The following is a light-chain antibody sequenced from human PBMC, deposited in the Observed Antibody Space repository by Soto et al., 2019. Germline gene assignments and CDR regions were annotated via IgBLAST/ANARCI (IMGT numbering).Light chain of an antibody. V-gene: IGKV3-15*01. Sequence: EIVLTQSPATLSVSPGERATLSCRASQSVDKHLHWYQQKPGQAPRLLIYGASTRATGIPARFGGSGSGTEFTLTINSLQSEDFAVYYCQQSHNWYTFGQGTKVDIK. CDR1: QSVDKH. CDR3: QQSHNWYT. CDR2: GAS. J-gene: IGKJ2*01.